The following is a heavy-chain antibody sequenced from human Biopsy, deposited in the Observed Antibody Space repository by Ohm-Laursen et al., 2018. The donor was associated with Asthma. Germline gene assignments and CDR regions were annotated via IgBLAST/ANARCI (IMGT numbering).Heavy chain of an antibody. Sequence: SETLSLTCDVYPGSFSGFFWTWIRQSPGKGLEWIGETNERGVTNNNPSLKSRVIISIDTYWNRVSLRLTSVTAADTAVYYCARDRAMISETWGQGTLVTVSS. CDR1: PGSFSGFF. CDR3: ARDRAMISET. D-gene: IGHD3-22*01. CDR2: TNERGVT. J-gene: IGHJ5*02. V-gene: IGHV4-34*01.